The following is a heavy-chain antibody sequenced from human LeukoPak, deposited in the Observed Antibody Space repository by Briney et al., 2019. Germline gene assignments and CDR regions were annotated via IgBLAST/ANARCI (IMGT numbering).Heavy chain of an antibody. Sequence: GESLKISCKASGYSFTNYWISWVRQMPGKGLEWTGSIDPRDSYTKYSPSFEGHVTISGDKSISSAFLQWDSLKASDSAMYYCATGASKVTTDFANYWGQGTQVAVSS. CDR1: GYSFTNYW. J-gene: IGHJ4*02. V-gene: IGHV5-10-1*01. CDR2: IDPRDSYT. CDR3: ATGASKVTTDFANY. D-gene: IGHD4-17*01.